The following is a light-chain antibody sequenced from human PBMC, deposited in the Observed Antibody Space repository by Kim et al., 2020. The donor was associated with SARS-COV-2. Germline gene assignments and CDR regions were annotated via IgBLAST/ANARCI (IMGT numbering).Light chain of an antibody. CDR3: SSYAGSNNGV. V-gene: IGLV2-8*01. Sequence: GQSVTISCTGSSSDIASYDYVSWYQQYPGKAPKLIIYDVTKRPSGVPDRFSGSKSANTASLTVSGLQAEDEADYYCSSYAGSNNGVFGGGTQLTVL. CDR2: DVT. CDR1: SSDIASYDY. J-gene: IGLJ2*01.